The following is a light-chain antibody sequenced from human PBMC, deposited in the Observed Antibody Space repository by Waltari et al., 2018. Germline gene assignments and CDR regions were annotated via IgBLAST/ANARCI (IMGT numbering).Light chain of an antibody. CDR1: QGVSRS. Sequence: SCRASQGVSRSLAWYQQKPGHAPRLLIYGASSRATGIPDRFSGGGSGTDFSLTISRLEPEDFAVYYCQHYVRLPATFGQGTKVEIK. CDR2: GAS. J-gene: IGKJ1*01. V-gene: IGKV3-20*01. CDR3: QHYVRLPAT.